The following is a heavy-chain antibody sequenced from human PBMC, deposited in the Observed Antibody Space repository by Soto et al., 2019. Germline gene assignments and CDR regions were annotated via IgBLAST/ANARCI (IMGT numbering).Heavy chain of an antibody. CDR3: ARLDGLPYYFDY. Sequence: GGSLRLSCAASGFTFSSYAMSWVRQAPGKGLEWVSAISGSGGSTYYADSVKGRFTISRDNSKNTLYLQMNSLRAEDTAVYYCARLDGLPYYFDYWGQGTLVTVSS. CDR1: GFTFSSYA. D-gene: IGHD3-9*01. J-gene: IGHJ4*02. V-gene: IGHV3-23*01. CDR2: ISGSGGST.